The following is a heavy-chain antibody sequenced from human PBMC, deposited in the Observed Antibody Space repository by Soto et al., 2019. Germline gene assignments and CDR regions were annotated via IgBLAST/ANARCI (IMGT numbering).Heavy chain of an antibody. Sequence: ETLSLTCTVSGGSISNFYWSWIRQPPGKGLEWIGYVYYTGSTSYNPSLKRRVTFSADSSRGQFSLRLNSVTAADTAVYYCARGVNYDYIWGSYRPDAFDIWGQGTMVT. CDR1: GGSISNFY. V-gene: IGHV4-59*08. D-gene: IGHD3-16*02. CDR2: VYYTGST. J-gene: IGHJ3*02. CDR3: ARGVNYDYIWGSYRPDAFDI.